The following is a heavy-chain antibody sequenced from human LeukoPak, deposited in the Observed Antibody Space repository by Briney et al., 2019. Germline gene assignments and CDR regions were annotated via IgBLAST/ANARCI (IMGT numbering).Heavy chain of an antibody. CDR2: ISYDGSNK. D-gene: IGHD4-17*01. J-gene: IGHJ4*02. Sequence: GGSLRLSYAASGFTFSSYAMHWVRQAPGKGLEWVAVISYDGSNKYYADSVKGRFTISRDNSKNTLYLQMNSLRAEDTAVYYCARDLNGDYYYWGQETLVTVSS. CDR3: ARDLNGDYYY. V-gene: IGHV3-30-3*01. CDR1: GFTFSSYA.